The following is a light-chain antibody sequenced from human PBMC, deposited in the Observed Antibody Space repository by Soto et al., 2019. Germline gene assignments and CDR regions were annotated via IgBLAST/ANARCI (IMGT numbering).Light chain of an antibody. Sequence: QSALTQPPSASGSPGQSVTISCTGTNTDIGGHKYVSWYQHHPGKAPKLLIYEVSERPSGVPDRFSGSKSGNAASLTVSGLQADDEGMYYCSSYTGTNNFVLFGGGTKLTVL. CDR2: EVS. CDR1: NTDIGGHKY. V-gene: IGLV2-8*01. CDR3: SSYTGTNNFVL. J-gene: IGLJ2*01.